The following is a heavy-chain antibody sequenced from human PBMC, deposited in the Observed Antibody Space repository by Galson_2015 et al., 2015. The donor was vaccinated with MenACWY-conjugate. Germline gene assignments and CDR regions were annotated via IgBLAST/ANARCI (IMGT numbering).Heavy chain of an antibody. Sequence: SVKVSCKASGDTFSNYGVTWVRQAPGQGLEWMGRIYPVLGLANSAQKFKGRVSITADNTATTGFMELSSLRPDDTAIYYCAREGTYTSGFPNALDLWGQGTLVTVSS. CDR2: IYPVLGLA. J-gene: IGHJ5*02. V-gene: IGHV1-69*04. D-gene: IGHD3-22*01. CDR3: AREGTYTSGFPNALDL. CDR1: GDTFSNYG.